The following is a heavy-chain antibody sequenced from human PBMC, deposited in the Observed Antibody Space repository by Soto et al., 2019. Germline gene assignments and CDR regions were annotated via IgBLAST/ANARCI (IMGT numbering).Heavy chain of an antibody. CDR2: IGDSYR. V-gene: IGHV3-11*05. CDR1: GIRLSESY. J-gene: IGHJ3*01. D-gene: IGHD3-16*01. Sequence: QVQLVESGGGLVKPGGTLRLSCAGSGIRLSESYINWLRLTPEKGLAWISYIGDSYRHYAASVRGRFTISRDNVQNSVSLEMTNLRVDDTAIYFCARRRAFGEVEAFDVWGPGTLVTVSS. CDR3: ARRRAFGEVEAFDV.